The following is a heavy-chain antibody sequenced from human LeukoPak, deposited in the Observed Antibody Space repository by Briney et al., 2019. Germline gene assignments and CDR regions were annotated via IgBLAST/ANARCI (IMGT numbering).Heavy chain of an antibody. D-gene: IGHD3-22*01. J-gene: IGHJ4*02. CDR3: ARGRSYYDSSGPVDC. V-gene: IGHV3-48*04. CDR2: ISKSGSTI. Sequence: GGSLRLSCTASGFTFSNSDMNWVRQAPGKGLEWVSYISKSGSTIYYADSVKGRFTMSRDNAKNSLYLQMNSLRAEDTAVYYCARGRSYYDSSGPVDCWGQGTLVTVAS. CDR1: GFTFSNSD.